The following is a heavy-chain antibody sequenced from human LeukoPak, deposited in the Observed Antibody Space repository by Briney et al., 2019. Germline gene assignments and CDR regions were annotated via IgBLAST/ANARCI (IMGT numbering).Heavy chain of an antibody. CDR3: ARGDSSSWYRFDY. CDR1: GYTFTGYY. CDR2: INPNSGGT. Sequence: ASLKVSFKASGYTFTGYYMHWVRQAPEQGLEWMGWINPNSGGTNYAQKFQGRVTMTRDTSISPAYMELSRLRSDDTAVYYCARGDSSSWYRFDYWGQGTLVTVSS. V-gene: IGHV1-2*02. J-gene: IGHJ4*02. D-gene: IGHD6-13*01.